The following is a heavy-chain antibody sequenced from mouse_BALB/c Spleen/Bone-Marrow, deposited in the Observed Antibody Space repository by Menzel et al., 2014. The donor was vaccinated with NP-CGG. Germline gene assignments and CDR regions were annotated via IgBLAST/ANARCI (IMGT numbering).Heavy chain of an antibody. CDR2: INPYNDGT. CDR1: GYTFTSYV. D-gene: IGHD2-14*01. V-gene: IGHV1-14*01. J-gene: IGHJ3*01. CDR3: ARSEAYYRDRTGTWFAY. Sequence: EVHLVESGPELVKPGASVKMSCKASGYTFTSYVMHWVKRKPGQGLEWIGYINPYNDGTKYNEKLKGKATLTSDKSSSKAYMELSRLTAEDSAVYYCARSEAYYRDRTGTWFAYWGQGTLVTVSA.